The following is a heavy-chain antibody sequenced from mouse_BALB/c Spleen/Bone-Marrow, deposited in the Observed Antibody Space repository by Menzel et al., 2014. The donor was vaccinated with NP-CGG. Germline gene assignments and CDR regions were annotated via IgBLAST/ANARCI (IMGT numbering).Heavy chain of an antibody. Sequence: EVHLVESGGGLVQPGGSLKLSCATSGFTFSDYYTYWVRQTPEKRLEWVAYISNGGGSTYYPDTVKGRFTISRDNAKNTLYLQMSRLKSEDTAMYYCARRGWFYAMDYWGQGTSVTVSS. CDR3: ARRGWFYAMDY. J-gene: IGHJ4*01. D-gene: IGHD3-3*01. V-gene: IGHV5-12*02. CDR2: ISNGGGST. CDR1: GFTFSDYY.